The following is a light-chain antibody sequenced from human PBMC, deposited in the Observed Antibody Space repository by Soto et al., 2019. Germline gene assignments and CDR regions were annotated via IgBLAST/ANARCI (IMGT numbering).Light chain of an antibody. CDR2: KSN. J-gene: IGLJ2*01. CDR3: QSYDDNNVL. CDR1: SGSIASNH. V-gene: IGLV6-57*04. Sequence: NFMLTQPPSVSESPGKTVTISCTRSSGSIASNHVQWYQQRPGGGPTTVIYKSNQRPSGVPDWFSGSIDSSSNSASLTISGLKTEDEADYYCQSYDDNNVLFGGRTKLTVL.